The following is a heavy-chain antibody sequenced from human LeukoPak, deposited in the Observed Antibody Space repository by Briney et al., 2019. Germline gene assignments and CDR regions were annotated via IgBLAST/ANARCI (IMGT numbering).Heavy chain of an antibody. D-gene: IGHD6-19*01. CDR2: INHIGYT. Sequence: SETLSLTCAVSGLPFSNYYWSWVRQSQTKGLEWIGEINHIGYTNYNPTLKRRLTISIETSKNKFSLMLTAVTAADTAVYYCTGAVAGHPDWGQGTLVTVSS. CDR1: GLPFSNYY. J-gene: IGHJ4*02. CDR3: TGAVAGHPD. V-gene: IGHV4-34*01.